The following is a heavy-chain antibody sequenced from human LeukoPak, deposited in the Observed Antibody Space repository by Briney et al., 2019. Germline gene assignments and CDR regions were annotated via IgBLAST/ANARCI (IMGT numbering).Heavy chain of an antibody. CDR3: ARGPPNWGYDY. D-gene: IGHD7-27*01. J-gene: IGHJ4*02. Sequence: ASVKVSCKASVYTFISYGISWVRQATGQRPEWMGWMSPNSGDTGYAQKFQDRVTMTRNTSISTAYMELSSLRSDDTAVYHCARGPPNWGYDYWGPGTLVTVSS. V-gene: IGHV1-8*02. CDR2: MSPNSGDT. CDR1: VYTFISYG.